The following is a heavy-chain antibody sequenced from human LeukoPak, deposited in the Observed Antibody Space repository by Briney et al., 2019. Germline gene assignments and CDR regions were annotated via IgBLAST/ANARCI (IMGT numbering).Heavy chain of an antibody. Sequence: PGGSLRLSCAASGFTFSSYGMHWVRQAPGKGLEWVAFIRYDGSNKYHADSVKGRFTISRDNSKNTLYLQMNSLRAYDMALYYCAKDPCSSTSCYPDFWAQGTLVSVSS. J-gene: IGHJ4*02. CDR2: IRYDGSNK. D-gene: IGHD2-2*01. CDR1: GFTFSSYG. CDR3: AKDPCSSTSCYPDF. V-gene: IGHV3-30*02.